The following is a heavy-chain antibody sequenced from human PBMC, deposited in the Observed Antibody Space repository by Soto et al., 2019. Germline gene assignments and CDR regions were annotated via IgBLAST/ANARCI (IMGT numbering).Heavy chain of an antibody. Sequence: GSLRLSCVVSEFTFSSSWMHWVRQGPGKGLVWVSRINSDGTYINYADSVKGRFTTSRDNARNMLYLQMNSLRAEDSALYYCVTGWSEFWGQGALVTVSS. CDR2: INSDGTYI. D-gene: IGHD2-15*01. V-gene: IGHV3-74*01. CDR1: EFTFSSSW. J-gene: IGHJ4*02. CDR3: VTGWSEF.